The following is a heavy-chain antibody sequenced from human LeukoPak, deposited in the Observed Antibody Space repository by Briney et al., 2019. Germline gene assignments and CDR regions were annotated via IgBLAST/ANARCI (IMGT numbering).Heavy chain of an antibody. CDR3: AREFRGVTRYFDY. CDR2: LSSSGSAF. D-gene: IGHD3-10*01. J-gene: IGHJ4*02. V-gene: IGHV3-48*03. Sequence: GGSLTLSCEDSGFTFRSYEMNWVRQAPGKGLEWIAYLSSSGSAFSYADSVKGRFTIARDNAKNSLYLQMNSLRAEDTAVYYCAREFRGVTRYFDYWGQGTLVTVSS. CDR1: GFTFRSYE.